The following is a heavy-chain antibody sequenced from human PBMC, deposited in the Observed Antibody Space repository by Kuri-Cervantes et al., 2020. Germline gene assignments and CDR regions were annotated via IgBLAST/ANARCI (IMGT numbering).Heavy chain of an antibody. CDR2: ISAYNGNT. CDR1: GYTFTSYG. Sequence: ASVKVSCKASGYTFTSYGTSWVRQAPGQGLEWMGWISAYNGNTNYAQKLQGRVTMTTDTSTSTAYMGLRSLRSDDTAVYYCARDIEKGSYGSGSYPDAGRGYYYGMDVWGQGTTVTVSS. V-gene: IGHV1-18*01. J-gene: IGHJ6*02. CDR3: ARDIEKGSYGSGSYPDAGRGYYYGMDV. D-gene: IGHD3-10*01.